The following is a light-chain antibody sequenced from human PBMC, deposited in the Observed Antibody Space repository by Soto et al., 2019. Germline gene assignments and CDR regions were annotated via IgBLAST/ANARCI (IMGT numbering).Light chain of an antibody. J-gene: IGLJ3*02. CDR1: TGAVTSGYF. CDR3: LLYYGGAHWV. Sequence: QTVVTQEPSLTVSPGGAVTLTCASSTGAVTSGYFPNWFQQKPGQAPRALVYTTSSKPSWTPDRFSGSLLGGKAALTLSGVQPEDEAEYYCLLYYGGAHWVFGGGTKLTVL. V-gene: IGLV7-43*01. CDR2: TTS.